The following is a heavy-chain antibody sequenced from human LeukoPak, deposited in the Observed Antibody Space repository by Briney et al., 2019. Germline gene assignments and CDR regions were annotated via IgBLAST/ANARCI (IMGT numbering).Heavy chain of an antibody. CDR1: GYTFTGYY. Sequence: ASVKVSCKASGYTFTGYYMHWVRQAPGQGLEWMGWTNPNSGGTNYAQKFQGRVTTTRDTSISTAYMELSRLRSDDTAVYYCARAWVANYYDSSGYYYRSKPNRAEYFQHWGQGTLVTVSS. CDR3: ARAWVANYYDSSGYYYRSKPNRAEYFQH. D-gene: IGHD3-22*01. J-gene: IGHJ1*01. CDR2: TNPNSGGT. V-gene: IGHV1-2*02.